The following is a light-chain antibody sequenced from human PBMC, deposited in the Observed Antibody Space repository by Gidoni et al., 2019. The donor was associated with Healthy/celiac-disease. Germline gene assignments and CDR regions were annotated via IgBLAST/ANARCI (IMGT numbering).Light chain of an antibody. CDR2: DAS. CDR3: QQRSNWPPYT. J-gene: IGKJ2*01. V-gene: IGKV3-11*01. CDR1: QSISSY. Sequence: EIVLTQSPAPLSLSPGESAPLSCGASQSISSYLAWYQQKPGQAPRLLIYDASSWATGIPARFSGSGSGTDFTLTISSLEPEDFAVYYCQQRSNWPPYTFGQGTKLEIK.